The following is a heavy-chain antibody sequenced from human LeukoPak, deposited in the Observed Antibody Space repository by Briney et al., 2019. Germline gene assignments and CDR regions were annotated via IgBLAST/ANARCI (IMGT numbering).Heavy chain of an antibody. J-gene: IGHJ4*02. CDR1: GGSFSSYY. V-gene: IGHV4-34*01. D-gene: IGHD6-13*01. Sequence: SETLSLTCAVSGGSFSSYYWSWIRQPPGKGLEWIGEIDHSGSTNYNPSLKSRVTISVDTSKGQFSLQLSSVTAADTAVYYCARNFSYSKLDYWGQGTLVTVSS. CDR3: ARNFSYSKLDY. CDR2: IDHSGST.